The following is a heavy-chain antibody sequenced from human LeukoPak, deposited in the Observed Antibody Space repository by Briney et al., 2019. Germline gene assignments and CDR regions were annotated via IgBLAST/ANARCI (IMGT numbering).Heavy chain of an antibody. CDR1: GFTVSTNY. CDR3: ARGYTAMIPFDY. CDR2: IHSGGNT. D-gene: IGHD5-18*01. Sequence: GGSLRLSCAASGFTVSTNYMSWVRQAPGKGLEWVSIIHSGGNTYYADSVKGRFTISRDNSKNTLYLQMNSLRAEDTAVYFCARGYTAMIPFDYWGQGTLVTVSS. J-gene: IGHJ4*02. V-gene: IGHV3-66*01.